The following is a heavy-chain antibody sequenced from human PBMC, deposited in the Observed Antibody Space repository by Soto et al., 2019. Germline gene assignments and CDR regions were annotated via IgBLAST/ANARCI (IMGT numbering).Heavy chain of an antibody. CDR2: ISYDGNNK. D-gene: IGHD6-13*01. CDR1: GFTFSSYG. V-gene: IGHV3-30*18. CDR3: AKDLGQQLVLNYGMDV. Sequence: QVQLVESGGGVVQPGTSLRLSFVISGFTFSSYGMYWVRQAPGKGLEWVAVISYDGNNKYYADSVKGRFTISRDNAKNMLYLHMNSLRPEDTAVYYCAKDLGQQLVLNYGMDVWGQGTTVTVSS. J-gene: IGHJ6*02.